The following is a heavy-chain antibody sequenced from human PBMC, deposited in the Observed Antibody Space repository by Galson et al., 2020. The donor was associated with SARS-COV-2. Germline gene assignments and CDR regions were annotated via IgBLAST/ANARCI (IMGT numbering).Heavy chain of an antibody. D-gene: IGHD4-17*01. CDR1: GGSISTTSYF. J-gene: IGHJ2*01. CDR3: ARRGGTVTTKHGER. V-gene: IGHV4-39*01. CDR2: IYYSGTT. Sequence: SETLSLTCTVSGGSISTTSYFWGWIRQPPGKGLEWIGTIYYSGTTYYNPSLRSRVTISVDTSTNQFSLKLNSVTAADTAVYYCARRGGTVTTKHGERWGRGTRGTVSS.